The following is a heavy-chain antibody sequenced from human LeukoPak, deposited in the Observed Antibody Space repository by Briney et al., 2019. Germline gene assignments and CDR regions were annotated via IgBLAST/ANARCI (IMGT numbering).Heavy chain of an antibody. D-gene: IGHD1-26*01. CDR1: GFTFSSFA. CDR3: AKDLRGNYYGALDI. J-gene: IGHJ3*02. CDR2: ISGSGSNT. Sequence: GGSLRLSCAVSGFTFSSFAMSWVRQAPGKGLEWVSAISGSGSNTYFADSVKGRFTISRDNSKNTLYLQMNSLRAEDTAVYYCAKDLRGNYYGALDIWGQGTMVTVSS. V-gene: IGHV3-23*01.